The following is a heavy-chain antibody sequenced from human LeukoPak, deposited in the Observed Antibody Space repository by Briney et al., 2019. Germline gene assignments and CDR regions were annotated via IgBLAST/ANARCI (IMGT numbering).Heavy chain of an antibody. CDR2: IKQEGSEK. V-gene: IGHV3-7*01. CDR1: RITFSSSW. CDR3: ARAARYCSGTSCPLPFDY. D-gene: IGHD2-2*01. J-gene: IGHJ4*02. Sequence: GVSLRLSCAASRITFSSSWMSWVRQAPGKGLEGVANIKQEGSEKYYVDSVKGRFSISRDNAKNSLYLQMNSLRAEDTAVYYCARAARYCSGTSCPLPFDYWGQGTLVTVSS.